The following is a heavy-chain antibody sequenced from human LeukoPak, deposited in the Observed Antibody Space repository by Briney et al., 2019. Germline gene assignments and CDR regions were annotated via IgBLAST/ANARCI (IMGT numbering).Heavy chain of an antibody. J-gene: IGHJ3*02. Sequence: GGSLRLSCAASGFTFSSYAMSWVRQAPGKGLEWVSAISGSGGSTYYADSVKGWFTISRDNSKNTLYLQMNSLRAEDTAVYYCARDLGYDSSGYDNDAFDIWGQGTMVTVSS. CDR2: ISGSGGST. D-gene: IGHD3-22*01. V-gene: IGHV3-23*01. CDR3: ARDLGYDSSGYDNDAFDI. CDR1: GFTFSSYA.